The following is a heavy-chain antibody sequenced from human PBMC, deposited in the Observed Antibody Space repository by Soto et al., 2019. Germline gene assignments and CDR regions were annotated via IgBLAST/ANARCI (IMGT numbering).Heavy chain of an antibody. D-gene: IGHD6-6*01. CDR1: GYTFTGFY. V-gene: IGHV1-2*02. Sequence: VASVKVSCKASGYTFTGFYISWVRQAPGQGLEWMGWINSYSGDANYAPRFQGRVTMTRDTSNTTAYMDLRRLGSDDTAIYYCVRTPPISTRVYFDYWGQGTPVTVSS. CDR2: INSYSGDA. J-gene: IGHJ4*02. CDR3: VRTPPISTRVYFDY.